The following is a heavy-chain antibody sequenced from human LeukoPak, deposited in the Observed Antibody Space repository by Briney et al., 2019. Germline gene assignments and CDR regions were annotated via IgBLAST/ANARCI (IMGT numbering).Heavy chain of an antibody. J-gene: IGHJ3*02. Sequence: PGGSLRFSCAASGFTFSSYAMSWVRQAPGKGLEWVSAISGSGGSTYYADSVKGRFTISRDNSKNTLYLQMNSLRAEDTAVYYCAKYFDWLLGAFDIWGQGTMVTVSS. V-gene: IGHV3-23*01. CDR3: AKYFDWLLGAFDI. CDR1: GFTFSSYA. CDR2: ISGSGGST. D-gene: IGHD3-9*01.